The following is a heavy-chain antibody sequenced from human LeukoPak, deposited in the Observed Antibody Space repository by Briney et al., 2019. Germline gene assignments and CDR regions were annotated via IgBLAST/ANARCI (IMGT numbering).Heavy chain of an antibody. D-gene: IGHD3-10*01. Sequence: GESLKISCKDSGYSSTSYWIGWVRQMPGKGLEWMGIIYPGDSDTRYSPSSQGQVTISADKSINTAYLQWSSLKASDTAMYYCARLDGSGSYLSDNWFDPWGQGTLVTVSS. CDR1: GYSSTSYW. V-gene: IGHV5-51*01. CDR3: ARLDGSGSYLSDNWFDP. CDR2: IYPGDSDT. J-gene: IGHJ5*02.